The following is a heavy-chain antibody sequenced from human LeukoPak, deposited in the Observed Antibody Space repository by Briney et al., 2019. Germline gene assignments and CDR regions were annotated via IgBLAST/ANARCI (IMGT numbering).Heavy chain of an antibody. CDR2: INAGNGNT. J-gene: IGHJ5*02. CDR3: ARDRLRFSGYLNWFDP. CDR1: GYTFTSYA. Sequence: ASVKVSCKASGYTFTSYAMHLVRQAPGQRLEWMGWINAGNGNTKYSQKFQGRVTITRDTSASTAYMELSSLRSEDTAVYYCARDRLRFSGYLNWFDPWGQGTLVTVSS. D-gene: IGHD3-22*01. V-gene: IGHV1-3*01.